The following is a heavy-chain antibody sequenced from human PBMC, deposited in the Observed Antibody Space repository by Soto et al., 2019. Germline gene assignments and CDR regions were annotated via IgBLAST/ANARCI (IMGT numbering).Heavy chain of an antibody. Sequence: SETLSLTCTVSGVSISSGGYYWSWIRQHPGKGLEWIGYIYYSGSTYYNPSLKSRVTISVDTSKNQFSLKLSSVTAADTAVYYCARVVDVPAAIISWFDPLGQGTLVTVSS. CDR1: GVSISSGGYY. D-gene: IGHD2-2*01. CDR2: IYYSGST. J-gene: IGHJ5*02. CDR3: ARVVDVPAAIISWFDP. V-gene: IGHV4-31*03.